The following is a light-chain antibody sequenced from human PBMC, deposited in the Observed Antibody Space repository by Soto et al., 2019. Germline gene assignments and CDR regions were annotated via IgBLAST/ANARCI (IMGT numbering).Light chain of an antibody. V-gene: IGLV2-14*01. CDR1: SSDVGGYNY. J-gene: IGLJ1*01. Sequence: VLTQPASVSGSPGQSITISCTGTSSDVGGYNYVSWYQQHPGKAPKLMIYDVSNRPSGVSNRFSGSKSGNTASLTIFGLQAEDEADYYCSSYTSSSTHNYVFGTGTKVTVL. CDR3: SSYTSSSTHNYV. CDR2: DVS.